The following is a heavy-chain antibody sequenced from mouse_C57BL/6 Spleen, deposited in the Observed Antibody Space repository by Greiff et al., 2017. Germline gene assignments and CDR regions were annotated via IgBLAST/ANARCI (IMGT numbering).Heavy chain of an antibody. J-gene: IGHJ4*01. D-gene: IGHD2-1*01. V-gene: IGHV5-9-1*02. CDR3: TLYYGNYDAMDY. CDR1: GFTFSSYA. Sequence: EVQLVESGEGLVKPGGSLKLSCAASGFTFSSYAMSWVRQTPEKRLEWVAYISSGGDYIYYADTVKGRFTISRDNARNTLYLQMSSLKSEDTAMYYCTLYYGNYDAMDYWGQGTSVTVSS. CDR2: ISSGGDYI.